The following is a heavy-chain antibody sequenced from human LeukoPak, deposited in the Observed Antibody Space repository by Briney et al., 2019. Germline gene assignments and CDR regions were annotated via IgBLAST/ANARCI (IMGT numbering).Heavy chain of an antibody. CDR1: GFSFSDYY. V-gene: IGHV3-11*04. D-gene: IGHD6-19*01. CDR3: ARVGPIEVAGTHPDYYYYYMDV. Sequence: GGSLILSCAASGFSFSDYYMSWIRQPPGEGLEWLSYISSGGSAIYYADSVKGRFTISRDNAKNSLYLQMNSLRAEDTAVYYCARVGPIEVAGTHPDYYYYYMDVWGKGTTVTISS. J-gene: IGHJ6*03. CDR2: ISSGGSAI.